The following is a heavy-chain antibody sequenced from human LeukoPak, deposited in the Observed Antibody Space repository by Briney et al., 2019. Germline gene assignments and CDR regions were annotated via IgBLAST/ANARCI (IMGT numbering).Heavy chain of an antibody. D-gene: IGHD3-9*01. CDR3: ARIMGVYYDILTGYSGLAPGNAFDI. Sequence: SETLSLTCGVSGGSINNYYWSWIRQPPGKGLEWIGYIYYSGSTNYNPSLKSRVTISVDTSKNQFSLKLSSVTAADTAVYYCARIMGVYYDILTGYSGLAPGNAFDIWGQGTMVTVSS. V-gene: IGHV4-59*08. CDR1: GGSINNYY. CDR2: IYYSGST. J-gene: IGHJ3*02.